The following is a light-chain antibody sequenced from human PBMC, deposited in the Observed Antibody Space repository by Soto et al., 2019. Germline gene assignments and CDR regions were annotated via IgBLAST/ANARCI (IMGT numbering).Light chain of an antibody. Sequence: SYELTQPPSVSVSPGQTASIAYSGDKLGRKYAYWYQQKPGQSPVVVIYEDNKRPSGIPERFSGSNSGNTATLTISGTQAMDEADYYCQAWDSSTGVFGTGTKVTVL. J-gene: IGLJ1*01. CDR3: QAWDSSTGV. V-gene: IGLV3-1*01. CDR2: EDN. CDR1: KLGRKY.